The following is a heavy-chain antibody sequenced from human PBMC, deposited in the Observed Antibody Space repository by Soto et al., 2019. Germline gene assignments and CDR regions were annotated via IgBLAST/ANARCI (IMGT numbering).Heavy chain of an antibody. CDR2: IGGGDGST. Sequence: EVQLLESGGGLVQPGGSLRLSCAASGFTFINYAMSWVRQAPGKGLEWVSTIGGGDGSTYYADSVKGRFTISRDNSNSALYLQMNSLRVGDTAICYCAKGILVKPPGTRTFDIWGQGTMVIVSS. D-gene: IGHD6-13*01. CDR1: GFTFINYA. J-gene: IGHJ3*02. V-gene: IGHV3-23*01. CDR3: AKGILVKPPGTRTFDI.